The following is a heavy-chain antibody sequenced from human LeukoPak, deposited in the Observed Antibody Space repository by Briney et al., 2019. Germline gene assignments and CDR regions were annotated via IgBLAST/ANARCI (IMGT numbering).Heavy chain of an antibody. J-gene: IGHJ1*01. V-gene: IGHV3-23*01. D-gene: IGHD3-22*01. CDR3: AKVSYDSIIYGVDFQH. CDR1: GFTFDSDG. CDR2: ISGSGGST. Sequence: GGSLSLSCAASGFTFDSDGMSWVRKAPGKGLGWVSAISGSGGSTYYADSVKGRFTISRDNSKNTLYLQMNSLRAEDTAVYYCAKVSYDSIIYGVDFQHWGQGTLVTVSS.